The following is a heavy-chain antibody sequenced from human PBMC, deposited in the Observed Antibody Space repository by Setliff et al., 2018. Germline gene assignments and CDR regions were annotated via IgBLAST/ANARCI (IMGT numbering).Heavy chain of an antibody. J-gene: IGHJ4*02. V-gene: IGHV1-3*01. CDR1: GYAFITFG. CDR3: ARGQTVGPNSGKDY. D-gene: IGHD1-26*01. Sequence: GASVKVSCKASGYAFITFGMSWVRQAPGQGLEWMGWMSPVYGIAKYSQNFQGRVTFTSDTSANTAFMELSSLRSEDSSMYYCARGQTVGPNSGKDYWGQGTLVTVSS. CDR2: MSPVYGIA.